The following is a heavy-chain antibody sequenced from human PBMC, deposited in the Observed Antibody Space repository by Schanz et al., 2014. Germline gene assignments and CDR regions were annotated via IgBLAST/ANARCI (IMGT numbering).Heavy chain of an antibody. CDR2: ISYDGRHK. CDR1: GFTFSGYG. CDR3: ARGDMVRGVFDY. D-gene: IGHD3-10*01. J-gene: IGHJ4*02. V-gene: IGHV3-30*03. Sequence: QVQLVESGGGVVQPGRSLRLSCAASGFTFSGYGMHWVRQAPGKGLEWVAIISYDGRHKNYADSVKGRFTISRDNSKNTLHLQMNSLRTEDTAVYYCARGDMVRGVFDYWGQGTLVTVSS.